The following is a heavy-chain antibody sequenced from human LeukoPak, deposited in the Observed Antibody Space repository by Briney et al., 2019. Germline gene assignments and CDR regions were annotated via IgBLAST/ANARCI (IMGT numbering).Heavy chain of an antibody. CDR3: ARHPGKVTNDWYFDL. D-gene: IGHD4-23*01. J-gene: IGHJ2*01. CDR1: GYTFTGYY. CDR2: INPNSGGT. Sequence: ASVKVSCKASGYTFTGYYMHWVRQAPGQGLEWMGWINPNSGGTNYAQKFQGRVAMTRDTSITTAYMELSRLSSDDTAVYYCARHPGKVTNDWYFDLWGRGTLVTVSS. V-gene: IGHV1-2*02.